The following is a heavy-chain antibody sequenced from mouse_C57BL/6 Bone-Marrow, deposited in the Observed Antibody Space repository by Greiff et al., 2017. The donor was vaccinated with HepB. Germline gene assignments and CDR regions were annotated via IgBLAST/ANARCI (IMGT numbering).Heavy chain of an antibody. V-gene: IGHV3-6*01. Sequence: EVKLQESGPGLVKPSQSLSLTCSVPGYSITSGYYWNWIRQFPGNKLEWMGYISYDGSNNYNPSLKNRISITRDTSKNQFFLKLNSVTTEDTATYYCARDWAWFAYWGQGTLVTVSA. CDR2: ISYDGSN. J-gene: IGHJ3*01. CDR3: ARDWAWFAY. CDR1: GYSITSGYY.